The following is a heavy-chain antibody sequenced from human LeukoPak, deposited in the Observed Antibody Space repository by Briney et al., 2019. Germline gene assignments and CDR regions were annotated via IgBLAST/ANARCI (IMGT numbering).Heavy chain of an antibody. CDR2: ISGSGGST. D-gene: IGHD2-8*01. Sequence: GGSLRLSCAASGFTFSSYAMSWVRQAPGKGLEWVSAISGSGGSTYYADSVKGRFTISRDSSKNTLYLQMNSLRAEDTAVYYCAKVARGYCTNGVCPGDYFDYWGQGTLVTVSS. CDR3: AKVARGYCTNGVCPGDYFDY. J-gene: IGHJ4*02. V-gene: IGHV3-23*01. CDR1: GFTFSSYA.